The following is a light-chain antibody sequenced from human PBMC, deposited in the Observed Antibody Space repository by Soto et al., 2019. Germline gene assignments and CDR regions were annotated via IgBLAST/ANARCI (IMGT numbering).Light chain of an antibody. J-gene: IGKJ4*01. CDR3: QKHNSAPIT. Sequence: DIQMTQSPSYMSSSVGDRVTITCRASQGISNYLAWYQQKPGKVPKLLIYAASTLQSGVPSRFSGSRSGTDFTLTISSLQPEDVATYYCQKHNSAPITFGGGTKVDIK. V-gene: IGKV1-27*01. CDR2: AAS. CDR1: QGISNY.